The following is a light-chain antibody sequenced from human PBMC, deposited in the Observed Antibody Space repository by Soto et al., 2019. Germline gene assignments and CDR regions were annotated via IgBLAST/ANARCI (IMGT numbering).Light chain of an antibody. V-gene: IGKV3-20*01. CDR1: QSVSSY. CDR3: QQYGSSVQ. Sequence: EIVLTQSPATLSLSPGERATLSCRASQSVSSYLAWYQQKPGQAPRLLIHGASNRATGIPDRFSGSGSGTDFTLTISRLEPEDFALYYCQQYGSSVQFGGGTKVDIK. J-gene: IGKJ4*01. CDR2: GAS.